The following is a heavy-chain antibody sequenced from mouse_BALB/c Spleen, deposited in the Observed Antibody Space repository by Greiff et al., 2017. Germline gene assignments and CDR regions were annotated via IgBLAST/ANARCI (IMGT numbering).Heavy chain of an antibody. CDR2: ISYDGSN. V-gene: IGHV3-6*02. Sequence: ESGPGLVKPSQSLSLTCSVTGYSITSGYYWNWIRQFPGNKLEWMGYISYDGSNNYNPSLKNRISITRDTSKNQFFLKLNSVTTEDTATYYCASRMITTGVEYWGQGTSVTVSS. J-gene: IGHJ4*01. D-gene: IGHD2-4*01. CDR3: ASRMITTGVEY. CDR1: GYSITSGYY.